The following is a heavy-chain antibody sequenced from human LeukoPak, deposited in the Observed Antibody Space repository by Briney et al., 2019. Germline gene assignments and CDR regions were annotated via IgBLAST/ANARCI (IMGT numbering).Heavy chain of an antibody. V-gene: IGHV3-53*04. D-gene: IGHD5-18*01. CDR1: GFTVSSNY. J-gene: IGHJ4*02. Sequence: GGSLRLSCAASGFTVSSNYMSWVRQAPGKGLDWVSVIFSGGTTYYADSVKGRFTISRHNSENTLYLQMNSLRGEDTAVYYCARGVLGYSYGFDYWGQGTLVTVSS. CDR2: IFSGGTT. CDR3: ARGVLGYSYGFDY.